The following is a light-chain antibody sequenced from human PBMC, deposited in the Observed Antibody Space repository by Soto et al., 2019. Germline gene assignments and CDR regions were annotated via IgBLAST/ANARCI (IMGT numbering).Light chain of an antibody. V-gene: IGLV2-14*01. CDR2: EVS. J-gene: IGLJ2*01. CDR1: SSDVGGYNY. CDR3: CSSGGSNGFVV. Sequence: QSALTQPASVSGSPGQSITISCTGTSSDVGGYNYVSWYQQHPGKAPKLMIYEVSNRPSGVSNRFSGSKSGNTAFLAVSGLQPDDEADYYCCSSGGSNGFVVFGGGTKLTVL.